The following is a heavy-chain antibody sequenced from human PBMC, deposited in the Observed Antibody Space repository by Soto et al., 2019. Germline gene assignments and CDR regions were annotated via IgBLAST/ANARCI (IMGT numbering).Heavy chain of an antibody. CDR1: GFAFSSYS. Sequence: GGSLRLSCAASGFAFSSYSMNWFRQAPGKGLEWVSSISSSSSYIYYADSVKGRFTISRDNAKNSLYLQMNSLRAEDTAVYYCARDSGRRYGMDVWGQGTTVTVSS. D-gene: IGHD1-1*01. J-gene: IGHJ6*02. V-gene: IGHV3-21*01. CDR3: ARDSGRRYGMDV. CDR2: ISSSSSYI.